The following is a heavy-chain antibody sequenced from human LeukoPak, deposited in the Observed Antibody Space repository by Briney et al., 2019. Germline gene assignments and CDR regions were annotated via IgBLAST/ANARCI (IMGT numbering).Heavy chain of an antibody. J-gene: IGHJ4*02. CDR2: IYYSGST. V-gene: IGHV4-59*01. CDR1: VGSISSYY. D-gene: IGHD1-20*01. Sequence: PSETLSLPCTVSVGSISSYYWSWLRQPPGKGLEGLGYIYYSGSTNYNPSLKRRVTISVDTSKNQSSLKLSSVTAADTAVYYCARIPPVITGKVFDYWGQGTLVTVSS. CDR3: ARIPPVITGKVFDY.